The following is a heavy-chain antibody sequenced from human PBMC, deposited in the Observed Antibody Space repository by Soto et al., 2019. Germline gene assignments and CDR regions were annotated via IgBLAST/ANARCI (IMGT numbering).Heavy chain of an antibody. CDR3: AKGVNYYDSSGYYSYYYIGMDV. Sequence: EVQLLESGGNLLQPGGSLRLSCAASGFTFNTYAMTWVRQAPGKGLEWVSAISGSGGSTYYADSVKGRFTISRDNSKNTVYLQMNSLRAEDTAVYYCAKGVNYYDSSGYYSYYYIGMDVWGQGTTVTVSS. J-gene: IGHJ6*02. V-gene: IGHV3-23*01. CDR2: ISGSGGST. CDR1: GFTFNTYA. D-gene: IGHD3-22*01.